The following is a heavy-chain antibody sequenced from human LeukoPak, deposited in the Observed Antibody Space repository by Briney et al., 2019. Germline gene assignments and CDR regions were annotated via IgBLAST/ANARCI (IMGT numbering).Heavy chain of an antibody. CDR2: IRSKTDSGTT. D-gene: IGHD3/OR15-3a*01. J-gene: IGHJ4*02. Sequence: KPGGSLRLSCAASGFTFTNAWMSWVRQAPGKGLEWVGRIRSKTDSGTTDYAAPVKGRFIISRDDSTNTVYLQMNSLRTEDTAVYYCSTWTDLYDYWGQGTLVTVSS. CDR1: GFTFTNAW. V-gene: IGHV3-15*01. CDR3: STWTDLYDY.